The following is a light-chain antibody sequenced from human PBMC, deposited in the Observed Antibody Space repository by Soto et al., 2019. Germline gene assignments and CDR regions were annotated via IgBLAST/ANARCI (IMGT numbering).Light chain of an antibody. Sequence: DIVMTQSPDSLAVSLGERATINCKSSQSVLYSSNNKNYLGWFQQKPGQTPKLLIYWASTRDSGLPDRFSGSGSGTDFTLTINSLQAEDVAVYYCQQYYSPPYTFGQGTRLEIK. CDR2: WAS. CDR3: QQYYSPPYT. V-gene: IGKV4-1*01. CDR1: QSVLYSSNNKNY. J-gene: IGKJ2*01.